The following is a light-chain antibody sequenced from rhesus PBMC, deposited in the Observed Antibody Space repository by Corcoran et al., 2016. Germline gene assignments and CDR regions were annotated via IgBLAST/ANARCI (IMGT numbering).Light chain of an antibody. CDR2: YAS. CDR1: QGISSY. J-gene: IGKJ4*01. CDR3: QQYNRAPLT. V-gene: IGKV1-37*01. Sequence: DIQMTQSPSSLSASVGDTVTITCRASQGISSYLAWYQQKPGKAPKPLIYYASNLESGVPSRFSGSGSGTAFTLTISSLQPEGFATYYCQQYNRAPLTFGGGTKVEIK.